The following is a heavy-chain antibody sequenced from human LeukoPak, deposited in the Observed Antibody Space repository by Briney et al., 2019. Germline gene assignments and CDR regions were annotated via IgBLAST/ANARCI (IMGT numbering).Heavy chain of an antibody. CDR3: AKDPSILTGYQTFDY. V-gene: IGHV3-23*01. Sequence: GGSLRLSCAASGFTFSSYAMSWVRQAPGKGLEWVSAISGSGGSTYYADSVKGRFTISRDNSKNTLYLQMNSLRAEDTAVYYCAKDPSILTGYQTFDYWGQGTLVTVSS. J-gene: IGHJ4*02. D-gene: IGHD3-9*01. CDR1: GFTFSSYA. CDR2: ISGSGGST.